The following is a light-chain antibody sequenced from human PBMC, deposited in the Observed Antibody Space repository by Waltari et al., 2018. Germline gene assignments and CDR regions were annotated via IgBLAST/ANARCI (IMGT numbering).Light chain of an antibody. CDR1: QDISRY. J-gene: IGKJ1*01. V-gene: IGKV1-9*01. CDR3: QQHNSYPPT. Sequence: DIQLTQSPPSLSASVGDRVTITCQASQDISRYLTWYQQKPGKAPKLLIYDASNLESGAPSRFSGSGSGTEFTLTISSLQPEDFATYYCQQHNSYPPTFGQGTKVEIK. CDR2: DAS.